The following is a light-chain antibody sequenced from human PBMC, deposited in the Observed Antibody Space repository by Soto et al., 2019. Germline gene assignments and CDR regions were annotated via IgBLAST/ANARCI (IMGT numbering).Light chain of an antibody. J-gene: IGLJ1*01. CDR2: EVS. V-gene: IGLV2-23*02. CDR1: SNDVGSYNL. CDR3: CSYAGSSTLV. Sequence: QSVLTQPASVSGSPGQSITISCPGTSNDVGSYNLVSWYQQHPGKAPKLMIYEVSKRPSGVSNRFSGSKSGNTASLTISGLQAEDEADYYCCSYAGSSTLVFGTGTKVTVL.